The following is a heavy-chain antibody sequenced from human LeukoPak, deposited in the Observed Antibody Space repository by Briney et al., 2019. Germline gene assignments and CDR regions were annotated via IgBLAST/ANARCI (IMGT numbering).Heavy chain of an antibody. J-gene: IGHJ6*02. CDR2: IKQDGSEK. V-gene: IGHV3-7*01. D-gene: IGHD3-10*01. CDR1: GFTFSSYW. CDR3: ARGARFFYYAMDV. Sequence: GGSLRLSCAASGFTFSSYWMSWVRQAPGKGLEWVANIKQDGSEKYYVDSVKGRFTISRDSTKNSLYLQMNSLRAEDTAVYYCARGARFFYYAMDVWGQGTTVTVSS.